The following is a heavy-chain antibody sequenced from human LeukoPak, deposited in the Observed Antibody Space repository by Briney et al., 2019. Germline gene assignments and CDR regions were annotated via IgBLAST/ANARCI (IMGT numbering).Heavy chain of an antibody. CDR1: GFTFSDYS. J-gene: IGHJ4*02. Sequence: GGSLRLSCAASGFTFSDYSMSWIRQAPGKGLEWVSYISSSGSTIYYADSVKGRFTISRDNAKNSLYLQMKSLRAEDTAVYYCARDAGSSWTDFDYWGQGTLVTVSS. D-gene: IGHD6-13*01. V-gene: IGHV3-11*01. CDR2: ISSSGSTI. CDR3: ARDAGSSWTDFDY.